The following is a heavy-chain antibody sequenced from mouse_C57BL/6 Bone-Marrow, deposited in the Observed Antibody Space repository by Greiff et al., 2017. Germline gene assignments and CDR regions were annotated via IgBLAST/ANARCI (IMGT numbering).Heavy chain of an antibody. CDR1: GFTFSSYG. V-gene: IGHV5-6*01. CDR3: ARELPRAMDY. Sequence: EVKLVESGGDLVKPGGSLKLSCAASGFTFSSYGMSWVRQAPDKRLEWVATISSGGSYTYYPDSVKGRFTISRDNAKNTLYLQMSSLKSEDTAMYYCARELPRAMDYWGQGTSVTVSS. CDR2: ISSGGSYT. J-gene: IGHJ4*01.